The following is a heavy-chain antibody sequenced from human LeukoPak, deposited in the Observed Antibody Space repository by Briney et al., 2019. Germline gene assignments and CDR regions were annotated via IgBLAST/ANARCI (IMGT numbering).Heavy chain of an antibody. V-gene: IGHV1-2*02. CDR3: ARDGGYSYPRGFDY. J-gene: IGHJ4*02. Sequence: ASVKVSCKASGYTFTGYYMHWVRQAPGQGLEWMGWINPNSGGTNYAQKFQGRVTMTRDTPISTAYMELSRLRSDDTAVYYCARDGGYSYPRGFDYWGQGTLVTASS. CDR2: INPNSGGT. CDR1: GYTFTGYY. D-gene: IGHD5-18*01.